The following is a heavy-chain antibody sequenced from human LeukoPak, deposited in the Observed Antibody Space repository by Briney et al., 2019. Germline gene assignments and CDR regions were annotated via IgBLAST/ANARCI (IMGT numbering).Heavy chain of an antibody. Sequence: SVKVSCKASGGTFSSYAISWVRQAPGQGLEWIGGIIPIFGTANYAQKFQGRVTITADESTSTAYMELSSLGSEDTAVYYCARELDDSSGGIDYWGQGTLVTVSS. J-gene: IGHJ4*02. V-gene: IGHV1-69*13. CDR1: GGTFSSYA. CDR3: ARELDDSSGGIDY. D-gene: IGHD3-22*01. CDR2: IIPIFGTA.